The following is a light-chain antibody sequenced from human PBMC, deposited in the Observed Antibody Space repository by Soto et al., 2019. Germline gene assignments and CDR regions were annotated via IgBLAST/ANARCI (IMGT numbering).Light chain of an antibody. J-gene: IGLJ1*01. CDR3: CSYAGSYV. Sequence: QSVLTQPASVSGSPGQSITISCTGTSSDVGNYDLVSWYQHHPGKAPKLIVYEGNKRPSGVSDRFSDSKSGNTASLTISGLQADDEADYYCCSYAGSYVFGTGTKVTVL. CDR2: EGN. V-gene: IGLV2-23*01. CDR1: SSDVGNYDL.